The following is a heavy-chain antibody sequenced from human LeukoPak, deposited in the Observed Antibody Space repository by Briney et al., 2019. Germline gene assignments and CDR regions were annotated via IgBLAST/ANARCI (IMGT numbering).Heavy chain of an antibody. CDR2: ISYDGSNK. Sequence: PGGSLRLSCAASGFTFSSYAMHWVRQAPGKGLEWVAAISYDGSNKYYADSVKGRFTISRDNSKNTLYLQMNSLRAEDTAVYYCARDPYQSGSDYWGQGTLVTVSS. D-gene: IGHD3-10*01. CDR1: GFTFSSYA. V-gene: IGHV3-30-3*01. J-gene: IGHJ4*02. CDR3: ARDPYQSGSDY.